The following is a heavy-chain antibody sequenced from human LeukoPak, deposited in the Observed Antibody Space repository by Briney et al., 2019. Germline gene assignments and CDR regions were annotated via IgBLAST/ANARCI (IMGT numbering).Heavy chain of an antibody. CDR1: GFTFSSYA. CDR3: VKPEDSSTSRDSAGGY. D-gene: IGHD2/OR15-2a*01. CDR2: ISSNGGST. Sequence: GGSLRLSCSASGFTFSSYAMHWVRPAPGKGLEYVSAISSNGGSTYYADSVKGRFTISRDNSKNTLYLQMSSLRAEDTAVYYCVKPEDSSTSRDSAGGYWGQGTLVTVSS. V-gene: IGHV3-64D*06. J-gene: IGHJ4*02.